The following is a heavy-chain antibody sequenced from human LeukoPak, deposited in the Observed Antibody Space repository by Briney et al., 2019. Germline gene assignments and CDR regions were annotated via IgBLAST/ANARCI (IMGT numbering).Heavy chain of an antibody. J-gene: IGHJ4*01. CDR2: IYYSGST. Sequence: SETLSLTCTVSGGSVSSYYWSWIRQPPGKGLEWIGYIYYSGSTNYNPSLESRVTISVDTSKNQFSLKLSSVTAADTAVYYCARDIAAAGTHFDY. V-gene: IGHV4-59*02. D-gene: IGHD6-13*01. CDR3: ARDIAAAGTHFDY. CDR1: GGSVSSYY.